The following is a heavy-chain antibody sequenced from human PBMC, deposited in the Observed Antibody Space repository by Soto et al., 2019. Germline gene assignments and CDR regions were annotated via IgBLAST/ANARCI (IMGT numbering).Heavy chain of an antibody. V-gene: IGHV1-2*02. CDR3: ATLGYDEKQALDY. CDR2: INTRSGDT. J-gene: IGHJ4*02. Sequence: ASVKDSCKASGYTYRAYFINWVRQAPGQGLEWLGWINTRSGDTKYAQKFQGRVTLTRDTSVRTAYLELSSLRSDDTAVYHCATLGYDEKQALDYWGQGTLVTVSS. CDR1: GYTYRAYF. D-gene: IGHD5-12*01.